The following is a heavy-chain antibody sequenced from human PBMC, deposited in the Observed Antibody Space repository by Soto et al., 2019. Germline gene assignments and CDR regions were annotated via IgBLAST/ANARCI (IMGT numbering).Heavy chain of an antibody. V-gene: IGHV4-59*01. CDR3: ARAPRGNYGYPSYFDY. Sequence: SETLSLTCTVPGGSISSYYWSWIRQPPGKGLELVGYIYYSGSTNYNPSLKSRVTISVDTSKNQFSLKLSSVTAADTAVYYCARAPRGNYGYPSYFDYWGQGTLVTVSS. D-gene: IGHD3-10*01. J-gene: IGHJ4*02. CDR1: GGSISSYY. CDR2: IYYSGST.